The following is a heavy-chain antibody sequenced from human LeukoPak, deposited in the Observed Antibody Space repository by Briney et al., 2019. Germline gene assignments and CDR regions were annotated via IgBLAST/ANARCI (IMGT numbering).Heavy chain of an antibody. J-gene: IGHJ4*02. D-gene: IGHD6-13*01. CDR2: IIPIFGTA. Sequence: SLKVSCKASGGTFSSYAISWVRQAPGQGLEWMGRIIPIFGTANYAQKFQGRVTITTDETTSTAYMELSSLRSEDTAVYYCAGKYSSSWYGLDYWGQGTLVTVSS. CDR3: AGKYSSSWYGLDY. V-gene: IGHV1-69*05. CDR1: GGTFSSYA.